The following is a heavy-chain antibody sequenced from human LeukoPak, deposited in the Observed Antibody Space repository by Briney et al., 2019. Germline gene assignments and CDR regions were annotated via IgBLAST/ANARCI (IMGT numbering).Heavy chain of an antibody. CDR1: GFTFSNYW. CDR2: INRDGSSR. Sequence: GGSLRLSCATSGFTFSNYWMDWGRQAPGKGLVWVSQINRDGSSRDYSDSGKGRFTISRDNAKNTLYLQMNSLRAEDTAVYYCASASSHRIAAGGDYWGQGTLVTVSS. J-gene: IGHJ4*02. V-gene: IGHV3-74*01. CDR3: ASASSHRIAAGGDY. D-gene: IGHD6-13*01.